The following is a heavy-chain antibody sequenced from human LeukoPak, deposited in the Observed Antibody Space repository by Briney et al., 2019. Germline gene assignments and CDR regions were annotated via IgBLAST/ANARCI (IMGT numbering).Heavy chain of an antibody. Sequence: GGSLRLSCAASGFTVSRNYMNWVRQAPGKGLEWVSVIYSGGSTYYADSVKGRFTISRDNSKNTLYLQMNSLRAEDTAVYYCARSPPRDILTGYYYYFDYWGQGTLVTVSS. CDR1: GFTVSRNY. J-gene: IGHJ4*02. D-gene: IGHD3-9*01. CDR2: IYSGGST. CDR3: ARSPPRDILTGYYYYFDY. V-gene: IGHV3-53*01.